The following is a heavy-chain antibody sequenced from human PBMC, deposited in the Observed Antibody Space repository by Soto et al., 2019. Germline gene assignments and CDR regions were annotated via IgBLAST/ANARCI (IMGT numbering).Heavy chain of an antibody. CDR1: GGSISSSSYY. CDR3: ARHSLTYYYDSSGYYEMHRWFDP. Sequence: SETLSLTCTVSGGSISSSSYYWGWIRQPPGKGREWIGSIYYSGSTYYNPSLKRRGAISVDTSKSPFSLRLSSVTAADTAVYYCARHSLTYYYDSSGYYEMHRWFDPWGQGTLVTVSS. D-gene: IGHD3-22*01. J-gene: IGHJ5*02. V-gene: IGHV4-39*01. CDR2: IYYSGST.